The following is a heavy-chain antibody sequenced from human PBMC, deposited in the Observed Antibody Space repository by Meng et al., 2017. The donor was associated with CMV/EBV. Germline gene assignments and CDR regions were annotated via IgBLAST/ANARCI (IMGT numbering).Heavy chain of an antibody. CDR1: GYTFTGYY. J-gene: IGHJ4*02. D-gene: IGHD5-18*01. CDR2: INPNSGGT. V-gene: IGHV1-2*02. CDR3: ARESNVDTAMVDY. Sequence: CKASGYTFTGYYMHWVRQAPGQGLEWMGWINPNSGGTNYAQKFQGRVTMTRDTSISTAYMELSRLRSDDTAVYYCARESNVDTAMVDYWGQGTLVTVSS.